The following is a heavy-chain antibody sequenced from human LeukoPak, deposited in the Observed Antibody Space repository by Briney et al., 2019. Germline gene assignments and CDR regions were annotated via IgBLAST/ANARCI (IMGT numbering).Heavy chain of an antibody. D-gene: IGHD1-26*01. V-gene: IGHV4-61*01. CDR1: GDSISSSSYY. CDR2: IYYSGST. J-gene: IGHJ4*02. CDR3: ARVPLSGSYLPYYFDY. Sequence: PSETLSLTCTVSGDSISSSSYYWSWIRQPPGKGLEWIGYIYYSGSTNYNPSLKSRVTISVDTSKNQFSLKLSSVTAADTAVYYCARVPLSGSYLPYYFDYWGQGTLVTVSS.